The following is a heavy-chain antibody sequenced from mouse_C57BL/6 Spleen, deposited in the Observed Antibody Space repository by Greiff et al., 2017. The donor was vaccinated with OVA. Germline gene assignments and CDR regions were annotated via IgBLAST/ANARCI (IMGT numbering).Heavy chain of an antibody. Sequence: LVESGPELVKPGASVKISCKASGYSFTDYNMNWVKQSNGKSLEWIGVINPNYGTTSYNQKFKGKATLTVDQSSSTAYMQLNSLTSEDSAVYYCAHYYGSSRYWYFDVWGTGTTVTVSS. CDR2: INPNYGTT. V-gene: IGHV1-39*01. CDR3: AHYYGSSRYWYFDV. CDR1: GYSFTDYN. D-gene: IGHD1-1*01. J-gene: IGHJ1*03.